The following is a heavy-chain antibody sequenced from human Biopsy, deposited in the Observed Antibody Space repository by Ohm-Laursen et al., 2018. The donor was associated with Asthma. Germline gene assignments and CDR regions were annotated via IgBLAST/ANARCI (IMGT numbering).Heavy chain of an antibody. D-gene: IGHD1-26*01. CDR2: IYSGGTS. CDR1: GFAVSRDY. V-gene: IGHV3-53*01. Sequence: SLRLSCAASGFAVSRDYMFWVRQAPGKGLEWVSVIYSGGTSHTADSVRGRFTISRDYSKNTLYLQMHSLRADDTAVYYCARDLDQSWELLPFAYFALDVWGQGTTVTVSS. CDR3: ARDLDQSWELLPFAYFALDV. J-gene: IGHJ6*02.